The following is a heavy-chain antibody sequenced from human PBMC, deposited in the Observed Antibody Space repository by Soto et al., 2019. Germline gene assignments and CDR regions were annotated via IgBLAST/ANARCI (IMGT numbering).Heavy chain of an antibody. CDR3: AKGGPYYFDY. J-gene: IGHJ4*02. D-gene: IGHD3-16*01. CDR1: GFRSSNSW. Sequence: GGSLRLSCAGSGFRSSNSWMSWVRQAPGKGLEWVAHVNQDGSQKYYVDSAKGRFTISRDNAKTSLYLQMNNLRAEDTAVYYCAKGGPYYFDYWGQGTLVTVSS. V-gene: IGHV3-7*01. CDR2: VNQDGSQK.